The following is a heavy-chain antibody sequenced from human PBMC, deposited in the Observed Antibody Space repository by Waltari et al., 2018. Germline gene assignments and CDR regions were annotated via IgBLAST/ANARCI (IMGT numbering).Heavy chain of an antibody. CDR1: GGSISSSSYY. Sequence: QLQLQESGPGLVKPSETLSLTCTVSGGSISSSSYYWGWIRQPPGKGLEWIGSIYHSGSSYYNQSRKSRVTISVDTSKNQFSLKLSSVTAADTAVYYCARLVNTVTSMDVWGQGTTVTVSS. D-gene: IGHD4-17*01. CDR2: IYHSGSS. CDR3: ARLVNTVTSMDV. V-gene: IGHV4-39*07. J-gene: IGHJ6*02.